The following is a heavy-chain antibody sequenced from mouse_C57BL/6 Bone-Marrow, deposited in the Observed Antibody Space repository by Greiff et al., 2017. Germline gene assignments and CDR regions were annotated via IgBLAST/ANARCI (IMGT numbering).Heavy chain of an antibody. J-gene: IGHJ2*01. D-gene: IGHD2-4*01. CDR2: INPGSGGT. Sequence: QVQLQQSGAELVRPGTSVKVSCKASGYAFTNYLIEWVKQRPGQGLEWIGVINPGSGGTNYNEKFKGKATLTADKSSSTAYMQLSSLTSEDSAVYFWARRALYYEYDPDYWGKGTTLTVSS. V-gene: IGHV1-54*01. CDR1: GYAFTNYL. CDR3: ARRALYYEYDPDY.